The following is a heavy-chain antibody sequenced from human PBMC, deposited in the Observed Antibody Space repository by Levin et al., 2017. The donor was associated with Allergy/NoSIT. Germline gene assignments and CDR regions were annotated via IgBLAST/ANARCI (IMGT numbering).Heavy chain of an antibody. Sequence: QTGGSLRLSCTASGFTFNNYPFHWVRQAPGKGLEWVASISYEGSHKYYGDSVKGRFTISRDISKNTVYLQMSRLRPDDTAVYYCARELGSTDDYWGQGTLVTVSS. CDR1: GFTFNNYP. CDR2: ISYEGSHK. J-gene: IGHJ4*02. V-gene: IGHV3-30-3*01. CDR3: ARELGSTDDY. D-gene: IGHD2-2*01.